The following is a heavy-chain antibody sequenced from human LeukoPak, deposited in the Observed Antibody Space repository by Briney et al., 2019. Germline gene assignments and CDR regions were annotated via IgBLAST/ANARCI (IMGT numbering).Heavy chain of an antibody. CDR3: ARASRFCSGGSCSYYFDS. CDR1: GGSFSGYY. CDR2: ISHSVGT. J-gene: IGHJ4*02. V-gene: IGHV4-38-2*01. D-gene: IGHD2-15*01. Sequence: PSETLSLTCAVYGGSFSGYYWGWIRQPPGKGLEWIGSISHSVGTYYNPSLKTRVTISVDTSKNQFSLRLSSGTAADTAVYYCARASRFCSGGSCSYYFDSWGQGSLVTVSS.